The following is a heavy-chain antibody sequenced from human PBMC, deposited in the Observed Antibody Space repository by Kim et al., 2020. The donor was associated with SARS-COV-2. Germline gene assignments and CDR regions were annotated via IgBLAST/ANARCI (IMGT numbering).Heavy chain of an antibody. V-gene: IGHV4-59*08. CDR2: IYYSGSIYYSGST. Sequence: SETLSLTCTVSGGSISSYYWSWMRQPPGEGLEWIGYIYYSGSIYYSGSTNYNPSLKSRVTISVDTSKNQFSLKLSSVTAADTAVYYCARGQLWLDYWGQGTLVTVSS. CDR1: GGSISSYY. J-gene: IGHJ4*02. CDR3: ARGQLWLDY. D-gene: IGHD5-18*01.